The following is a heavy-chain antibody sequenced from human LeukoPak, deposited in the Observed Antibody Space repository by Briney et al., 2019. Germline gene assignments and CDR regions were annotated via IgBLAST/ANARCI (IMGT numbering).Heavy chain of an antibody. V-gene: IGHV2-5*02. CDR2: IYWDDDK. CDR1: GFSLTTRGVA. J-gene: IGHJ4*02. CDR3: AQFGGNFAFDY. D-gene: IGHD4-23*01. Sequence: VSGPTLVNPTQTLTLTCTFSGFSLTTRGVAVGWIRQPPGKALEWLALIYWDDDKRYSPSLKSRLTITKDTSKNRVVLTMTNMDPVDTATYYCAQFGGNFAFDYWGQGTLVTVSS.